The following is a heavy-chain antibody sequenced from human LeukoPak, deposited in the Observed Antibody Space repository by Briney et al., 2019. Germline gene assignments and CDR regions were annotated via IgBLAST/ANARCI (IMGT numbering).Heavy chain of an antibody. CDR3: ARGTYGGNPS. CDR2: ISTSGSTL. V-gene: IGHV3-48*03. D-gene: IGHD4-23*01. CDR1: GFTFSYYE. Sequence: QPGGSLRLSCAASGFTFSYYEMNWVRQAPGKGLEWVSYISTSGSTLYYADSVKGRFTISRDNAKNSLYLHMNSLRAEDTAVYYCARGTYGGNPSWGQGTVVTVSS. J-gene: IGHJ4*02.